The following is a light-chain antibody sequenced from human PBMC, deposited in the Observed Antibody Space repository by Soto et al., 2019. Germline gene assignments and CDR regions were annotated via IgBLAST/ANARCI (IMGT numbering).Light chain of an antibody. CDR2: EVS. CDR1: SSDVGGYNY. Sequence: QSALTQPPSASGSPGQSVTISCTGTSSDVGGYNYVSWYQQHPGKAPKLMIYEVSERPSGVPDRFSGSKSGNTASLTVSGLQAEDEANYYCSSYAGGNKLLFGGGTKLTVL. V-gene: IGLV2-8*01. J-gene: IGLJ2*01. CDR3: SSYAGGNKLL.